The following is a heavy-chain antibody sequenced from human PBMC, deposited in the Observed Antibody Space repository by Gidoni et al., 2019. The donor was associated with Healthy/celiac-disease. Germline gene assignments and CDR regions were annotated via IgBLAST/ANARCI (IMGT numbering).Heavy chain of an antibody. CDR1: GYSFTSYW. CDR2: IYPGDSDT. CDR3: ARRAAANGNYYYYYMDV. D-gene: IGHD6-13*01. Sequence: EVQLVQSGAEVKKPGESLKISCKGSGYSFTSYWIGWVRQMPGKGLEWMGIIYPGDSDTRYSPSFQGQVTISADKSISTAYLQWSSLKASDTAMYYCARRAAANGNYYYYYMDVWGKGTTVTVSS. V-gene: IGHV5-51*01. J-gene: IGHJ6*03.